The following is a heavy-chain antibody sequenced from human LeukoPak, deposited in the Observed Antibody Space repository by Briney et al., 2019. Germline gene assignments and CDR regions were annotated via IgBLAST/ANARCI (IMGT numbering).Heavy chain of an antibody. CDR1: GGSFSGYY. V-gene: IGHV4-34*01. D-gene: IGHD3-3*01. CDR2: INHSGST. Sequence: PSETLSLTCAVYGGSFSGYYWSWIRQPPGKGLEWIGEINHSGSTNYNSSLKSRVTISVDTSKNQFSLKLSSVTAADTAVYYCARGGGYYDFWSGQKRYYFYMDVWGKGTTVTVSS. J-gene: IGHJ6*03. CDR3: ARGGGYYDFWSGQKRYYFYMDV.